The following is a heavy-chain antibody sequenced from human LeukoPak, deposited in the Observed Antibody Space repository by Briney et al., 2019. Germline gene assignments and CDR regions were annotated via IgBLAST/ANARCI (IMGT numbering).Heavy chain of an antibody. Sequence: GGSLRLSCATSGFNIDRYTRQWVRQDPGKGLEWVSLAGWAGGTTFYSDSVRGRFTISRDSGRKSVYLQMNSLTTDDTAFYFCAKELDTMFFDYWGQGVLVTVSS. J-gene: IGHJ4*02. D-gene: IGHD3-10*02. CDR3: AKELDTMFFDY. CDR2: AGWAGGTT. CDR1: GFNIDRYT. V-gene: IGHV3-43*01.